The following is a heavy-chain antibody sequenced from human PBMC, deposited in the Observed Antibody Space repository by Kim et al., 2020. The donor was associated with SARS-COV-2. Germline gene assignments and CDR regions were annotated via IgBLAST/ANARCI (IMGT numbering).Heavy chain of an antibody. CDR1: GFTFNNYA. CDR2: IRDSGGST. J-gene: IGHJ1*01. Sequence: GGSLRLSCAASGFTFNNYAMSWVRQAPGKGLEWVSGIRDSGGSTQYADSVKGRFSISRDNSKNTLYLQMDSLRAEDTAVYYCAKVTSGSSGWFEYFQHWGHGTLGSVSS. D-gene: IGHD6-19*01. V-gene: IGHV3-23*01. CDR3: AKVTSGSSGWFEYFQH.